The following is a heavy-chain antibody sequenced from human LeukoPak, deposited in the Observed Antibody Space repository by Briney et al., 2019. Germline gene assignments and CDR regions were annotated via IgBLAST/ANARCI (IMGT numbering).Heavy chain of an antibody. V-gene: IGHV3-23*01. D-gene: IGHD5-18*01. Sequence: GGSLRLSCSASGFTFTTYGMNWVRQAPGKGLEWVSGIGGSGTRTYYADSVKGRFTISRDNSKNTLYLQMNSLRAEDTAVYYCARGPDVDTAMVDYWGQGTLVTVSS. CDR3: ARGPDVDTAMVDY. CDR2: IGGSGTRT. CDR1: GFTFTTYG. J-gene: IGHJ4*02.